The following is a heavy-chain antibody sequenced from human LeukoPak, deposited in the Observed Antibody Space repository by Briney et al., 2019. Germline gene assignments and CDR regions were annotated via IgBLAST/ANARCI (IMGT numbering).Heavy chain of an antibody. J-gene: IGHJ4*02. CDR3: AKVVGGYNFDY. V-gene: IGHV3-23*01. CDR1: GFTFSSYA. Sequence: PGGSLRLSCAASGFTFSSYAMSWVRQAPGKGLEWVSLISGSGFSTYYGDSVKGRFTISRDSSKNTLYLQMNSLRAEDTAVYHCAKVVGGYNFDYWGQGTLVTVSS. D-gene: IGHD3-16*01. CDR2: ISGSGFST.